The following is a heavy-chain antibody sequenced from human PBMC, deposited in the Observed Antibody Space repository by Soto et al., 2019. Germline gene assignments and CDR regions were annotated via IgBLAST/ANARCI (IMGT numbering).Heavy chain of an antibody. CDR3: ARDLGIAVTGLFQH. V-gene: IGHV1-18*01. CDR2: ISTYNGNT. D-gene: IGHD6-19*01. J-gene: IGHJ1*01. Sequence: QVQLVQSGAEVKKPGASIKVSCKASGYIFTSYGISWVRQAPGQGPEWMGWISTYNGNTNYAQKFQGRVTMTTDTSRSTAYMELRSLRSDDTAVYYCARDLGIAVTGLFQHWGQGTLVIVSS. CDR1: GYIFTSYG.